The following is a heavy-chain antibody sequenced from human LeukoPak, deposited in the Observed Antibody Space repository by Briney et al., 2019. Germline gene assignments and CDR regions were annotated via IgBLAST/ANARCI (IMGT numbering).Heavy chain of an antibody. V-gene: IGHV3-30-3*01. CDR1: GFTFSSYA. Sequence: GGSLRLSCAASGFTFSSYAMHWVRQAPGKGLEWVADKSYDGSNKYYADSVKGRFTISRDNSKNTLYLQMNSLRAEDTAVYYCARAASPVLLWFGEPNWFDPWGQGTLVTVSS. CDR2: KSYDGSNK. CDR3: ARAASPVLLWFGEPNWFDP. D-gene: IGHD3-10*01. J-gene: IGHJ5*02.